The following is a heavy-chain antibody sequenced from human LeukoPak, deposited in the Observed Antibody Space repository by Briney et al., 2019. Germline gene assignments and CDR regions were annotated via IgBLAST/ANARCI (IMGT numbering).Heavy chain of an antibody. V-gene: IGHV3-64D*06. Sequence: GGSPRLSCSASGFTFSGYAMHWVRQAPGKGLEHVSVIVSTGGSTYYADSVKGRFTISRDNSKNTLYLQMSSLRAEDTAVYYCVKSYSSSWYAFDIWGQGTMVTVSS. J-gene: IGHJ3*02. CDR1: GFTFSGYA. CDR2: IVSTGGST. D-gene: IGHD6-13*01. CDR3: VKSYSSSWYAFDI.